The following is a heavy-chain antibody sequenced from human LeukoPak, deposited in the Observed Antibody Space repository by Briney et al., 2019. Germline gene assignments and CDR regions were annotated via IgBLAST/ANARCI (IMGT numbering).Heavy chain of an antibody. CDR1: GFTFSTYA. J-gene: IGHJ5*02. Sequence: GGSLRLSCAASGFTFSTYAVSWVRQAPGKGLEWVSSSSGSNIYYAESVKGRFTISRDNSKNTLYLQMSSLRAEDTAIYYCAKNYNDFWSAYPAWGQGTLVTASS. CDR3: AKNYNDFWSAYPA. CDR2: SSGSNI. V-gene: IGHV3-23*01. D-gene: IGHD3-3*01.